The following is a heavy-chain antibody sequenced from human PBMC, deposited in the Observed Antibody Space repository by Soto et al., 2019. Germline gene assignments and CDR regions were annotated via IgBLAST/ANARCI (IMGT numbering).Heavy chain of an antibody. J-gene: IGHJ4*02. CDR1: GFTFSNYA. CDR2: ISGSGGRS. D-gene: IGHD3-16*01. Sequence: EVQLLDSGGGLVQPGGSLRLSCAASGFTFSNYAMTWVRQGPGKGLAWVSGISGSGGRSSYADSVKGRFTISRDNSKSTLYLQMHSLRAEDTAVYYCAKAYFVWSSEQPYYFDYWGQGTLVTVSS. V-gene: IGHV3-23*01. CDR3: AKAYFVWSSEQPYYFDY.